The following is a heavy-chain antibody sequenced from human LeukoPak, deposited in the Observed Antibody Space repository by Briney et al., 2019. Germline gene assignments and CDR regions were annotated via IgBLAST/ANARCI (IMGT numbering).Heavy chain of an antibody. Sequence: PSGTLSLTCAVSGGSISSSNWWSWVRQPPGKGLEWIGEIYHSGSTNYNPSLKSRVTISVDKSKNQFSLKLSSVTAADTAVYYCAGRSPKWELLGGFDYWGQGTLVTVSS. CDR1: GGSISSSNW. V-gene: IGHV4-4*02. CDR2: IYHSGST. J-gene: IGHJ4*02. CDR3: AGRSPKWELLGGFDY. D-gene: IGHD1-26*01.